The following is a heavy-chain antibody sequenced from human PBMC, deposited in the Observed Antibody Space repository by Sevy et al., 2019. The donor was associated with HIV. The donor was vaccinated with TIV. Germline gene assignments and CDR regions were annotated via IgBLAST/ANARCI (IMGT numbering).Heavy chain of an antibody. CDR3: AKGNGYIAVAGQEGY. Sequence: GGSLRLSCAASGFTFSSYAMSWVRQAPGKGLEWVSAISGSGGSTYYADSVKGRFTISRDNSKNTLDLQMNSLRAEDTVAYYCAKGNGYIAVAGQEGYWGQGTPVTVSS. CDR2: ISGSGGST. CDR1: GFTFSSYA. D-gene: IGHD6-19*01. J-gene: IGHJ4*01. V-gene: IGHV3-23*01.